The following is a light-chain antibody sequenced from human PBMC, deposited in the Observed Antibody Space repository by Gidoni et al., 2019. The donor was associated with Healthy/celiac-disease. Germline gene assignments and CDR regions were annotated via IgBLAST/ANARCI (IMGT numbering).Light chain of an antibody. CDR3: QQCYNWPPNT. Sequence: EIVMTQSPASLSVSPGDRATLSCRASQSISINLSWYQQKPGQAPKLLIYGASTRATGIPARFSGSGSGTEFTLTISSLQSEDFAVYYCQQCYNWPPNTFGQGTKLEIK. CDR1: QSISIN. J-gene: IGKJ2*01. V-gene: IGKV3-15*01. CDR2: GAS.